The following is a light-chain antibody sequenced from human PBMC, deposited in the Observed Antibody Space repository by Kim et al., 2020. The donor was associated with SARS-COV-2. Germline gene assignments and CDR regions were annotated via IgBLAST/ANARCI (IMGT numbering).Light chain of an antibody. CDR3: LYYYGGAWV. V-gene: IGLV7-43*01. CDR2: SST. Sequence: PGGPVTLTCGSSTGHVTWGNYPSWFQQKPGQAPRQLIYSSTNKQSWTPARFSGSLLGGKAALTLSGVQPEDEADYYCLYYYGGAWVFGGGTQLTVL. CDR1: TGHVTWGNY. J-gene: IGLJ3*02.